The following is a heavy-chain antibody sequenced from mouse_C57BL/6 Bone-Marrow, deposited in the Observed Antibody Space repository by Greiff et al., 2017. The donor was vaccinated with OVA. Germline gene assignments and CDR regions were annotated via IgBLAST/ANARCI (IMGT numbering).Heavy chain of an antibody. V-gene: IGHV1-26*01. CDR1: GYTFTDYY. CDR3: ASYGNPFAY. D-gene: IGHD2-1*01. Sequence: VQLQQSGPELVKPGASVKISCKASGYTFTDYYMNWVKQSHGKSLEWIGDINPNNGGTSYNQKFKGKATLTVDKSSSTAYMELRSLTSEDSAVYYCASYGNPFAYWGQGTLVTVSA. J-gene: IGHJ3*01. CDR2: INPNNGGT.